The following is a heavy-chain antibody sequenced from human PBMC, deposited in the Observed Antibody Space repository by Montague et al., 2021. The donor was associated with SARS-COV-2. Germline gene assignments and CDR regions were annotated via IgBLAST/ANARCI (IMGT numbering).Heavy chain of an antibody. V-gene: IGHV6-1*01. J-gene: IGHJ4*02. Sequence: CAISGDSVSSNIATWKWIRHSPSIGFEWLGRTYYRSKRYNDFAESVKSRITIDPDTSKHQFSLHLTSVAPEDTVVYYCARIPVGSKYYFDFWDPGSLATVSS. D-gene: IGHD2-2*01. CDR2: TYYRSKRYN. CDR1: GDSVSSNIAT. CDR3: ARIPVGSKYYFDF.